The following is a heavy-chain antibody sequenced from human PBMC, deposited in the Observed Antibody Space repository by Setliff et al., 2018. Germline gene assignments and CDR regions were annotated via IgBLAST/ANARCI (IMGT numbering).Heavy chain of an antibody. CDR1: VSVFSRFD. V-gene: IGHV3-30-3*01. J-gene: IGHJ4*02. Sequence: GGSLRLSCAASVSVFSRFDMSWVRQAPGKGLEWVAVISYDGSNKYYADSVKGRFTISRDNAKNTLYLQMNSLRAEDTAVYYCARVGATAQVIDYWGQGTLVTVSS. CDR2: ISYDGSNK. CDR3: ARVGATAQVIDY. D-gene: IGHD5-12*01.